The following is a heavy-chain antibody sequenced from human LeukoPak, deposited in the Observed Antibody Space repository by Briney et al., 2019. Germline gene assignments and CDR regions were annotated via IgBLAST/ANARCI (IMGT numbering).Heavy chain of an antibody. J-gene: IGHJ4*02. CDR3: ARGQYGYGTYYFDY. Sequence: SETLSLTCAVYGGSFSGYYWSWIRQPPGKGLEWIGEINHSGSTNYNPSLKSRVTISVDTSKNQFSLRLSSVTAADTAVYYCARGQYGYGTYYFDYWGQGTLVTVSS. CDR1: GGSFSGYY. V-gene: IGHV4-34*01. D-gene: IGHD5-18*01. CDR2: INHSGST.